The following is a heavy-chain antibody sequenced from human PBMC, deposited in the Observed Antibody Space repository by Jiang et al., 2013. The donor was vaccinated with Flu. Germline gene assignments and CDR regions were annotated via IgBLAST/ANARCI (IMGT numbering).Heavy chain of an antibody. J-gene: IGHJ4*02. D-gene: IGHD5-12*01. CDR2: IYSSGGT. CDR1: GGSISSSDYY. Sequence: GSGLVKPSETLSLTCTVSGGSISSSDYYWVWIRQPPGKGLEWIGSIYSSGGTYYNPSLKSRVSLSVDTSKNHFSLKLKFVTAADTAVYYCARAEKYSGFELPYFVYWGQGILVTVSS. V-gene: IGHV4-39*07. CDR3: ARAEKYSGFELPYFVY.